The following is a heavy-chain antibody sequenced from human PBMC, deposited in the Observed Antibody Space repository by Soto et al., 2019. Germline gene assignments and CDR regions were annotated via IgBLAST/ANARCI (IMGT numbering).Heavy chain of an antibody. CDR2: ISGSGGST. D-gene: IGHD4-17*01. J-gene: IGHJ6*02. Sequence: PGGSLRLSCAGSGFTFSSYPMSWVRQAPGKGLEWVSAISGSGGSTYYADSVKGRFTISRDNSKNTLYLQMDSLRAEDTAVYYCAKDTVTTDYYYGMDVWGQGTTVTVSS. V-gene: IGHV3-23*01. CDR1: GFTFSSYP. CDR3: AKDTVTTDYYYGMDV.